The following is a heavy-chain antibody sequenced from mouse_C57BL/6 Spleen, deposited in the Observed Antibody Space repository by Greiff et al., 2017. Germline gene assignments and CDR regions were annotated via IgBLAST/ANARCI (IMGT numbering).Heavy chain of an antibody. D-gene: IGHD1-1*01. V-gene: IGHV1-82*01. CDR1: GYAFSSSW. Sequence: VQLQQSGPELVKPGASVKISCKASGYAFSSSWMNWVKQRPGKGLEWIGRIYPGDGDTNYNGKFKGKATLTADKSSSTAYMQLSSLTSEDSAVYFCARPDYGSSFDWYCDVWGTGTTVTVSS. CDR3: ARPDYGSSFDWYCDV. CDR2: IYPGDGDT. J-gene: IGHJ1*03.